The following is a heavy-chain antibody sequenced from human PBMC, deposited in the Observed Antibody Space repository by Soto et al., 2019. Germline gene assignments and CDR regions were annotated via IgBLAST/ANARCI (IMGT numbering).Heavy chain of an antibody. Sequence: GGSLRLSCAASGFTFSSYAMSWVRQAPGKGLEWVANISQDGSERYSVDSVKGRFTISRDNAKNSLYLQMNSLRAEDTAVYYCARYYSDYYYGMDVWGQGTMVTVSS. CDR2: ISQDGSER. D-gene: IGHD4-4*01. CDR1: GFTFSSYA. V-gene: IGHV3-7*05. J-gene: IGHJ6*02. CDR3: ARYYSDYYYGMDV.